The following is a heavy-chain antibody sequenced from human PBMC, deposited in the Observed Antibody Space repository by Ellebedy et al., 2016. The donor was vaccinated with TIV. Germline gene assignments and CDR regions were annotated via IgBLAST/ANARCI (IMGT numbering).Heavy chain of an antibody. Sequence: ASVKVSXXASGYTFTSYGISWVRQAPGQGLEWMGWISTYNDNTNSAQRLQDRVTMTTDTSTSTAYMELSSLRSEDTAVYYCAKESLFGELDLWGQGTLVTVSS. CDR2: ISTYNDNT. CDR3: AKESLFGELDL. D-gene: IGHD3-10*02. V-gene: IGHV1-18*01. CDR1: GYTFTSYG. J-gene: IGHJ5*02.